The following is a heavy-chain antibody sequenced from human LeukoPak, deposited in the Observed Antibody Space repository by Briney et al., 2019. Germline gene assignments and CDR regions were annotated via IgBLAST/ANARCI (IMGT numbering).Heavy chain of an antibody. CDR1: RYTPSSYA. CDR3: AKDLGLNIIVVVPAASGGDY. CDR2: ISGSGGRN. J-gene: IGHJ4*02. Sequence: GGSLRLSPVASRYTPSSYAMSWVRQAPGKGVEWVSAISGSGGRNYYADSVKGRFNISRDNSKNTRYLQMNSLRAEDTAVYYCAKDLGLNIIVVVPAASGGDYWGQGTLVAVSS. V-gene: IGHV3-23*01. D-gene: IGHD2-2*01.